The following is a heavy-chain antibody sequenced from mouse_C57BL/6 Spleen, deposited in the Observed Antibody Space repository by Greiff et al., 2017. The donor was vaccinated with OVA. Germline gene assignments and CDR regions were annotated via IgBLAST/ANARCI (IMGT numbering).Heavy chain of an antibody. J-gene: IGHJ1*03. Sequence: QVQLQQSGPELVKPGASVKISCKASGYAFSSSWMNWVKQRPGKGLEWIGRIYPGDGDTNYNGKFKGKATLTADKSSSTAYMQLSSLTSEDSAVYFCAKIYYGLEGYFDVWRTGTTVTVSS. V-gene: IGHV1-82*01. D-gene: IGHD2-1*01. CDR3: AKIYYGLEGYFDV. CDR1: GYAFSSSW. CDR2: IYPGDGDT.